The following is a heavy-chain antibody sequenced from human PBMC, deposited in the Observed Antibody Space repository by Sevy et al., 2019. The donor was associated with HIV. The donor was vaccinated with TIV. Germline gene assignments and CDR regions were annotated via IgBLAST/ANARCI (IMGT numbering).Heavy chain of an antibody. Sequence: SETLSLTCTVSGGSISSGGYYWSWIRQHPGKGLEWIGYIYYSGSTYYNPSLKSRVTISVDTSKNQFSLKLSSVTAADTAVYYCARDVGYSYGPGRDYDGMDVWGQGTTVTVSS. CDR1: GGSISSGGYY. J-gene: IGHJ6*02. D-gene: IGHD5-18*01. CDR3: ARDVGYSYGPGRDYDGMDV. V-gene: IGHV4-31*03. CDR2: IYYSGST.